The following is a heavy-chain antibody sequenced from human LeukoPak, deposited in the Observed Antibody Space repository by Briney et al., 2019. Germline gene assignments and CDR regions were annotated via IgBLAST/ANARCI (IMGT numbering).Heavy chain of an antibody. CDR2: IKQDGSEK. Sequence: GGSLRLSCAASGFTFSSYWMSWVRQAPGKGLEWVANIKQDGSEKYYVDSVKGRFTISRDNAKNSLYLQMNSLRAEDTAVYYCARDHYGDSRFGYNRFDPWGQGTLVTVSS. CDR1: GFTFSSYW. J-gene: IGHJ5*02. D-gene: IGHD4-17*01. CDR3: ARDHYGDSRFGYNRFDP. V-gene: IGHV3-7*01.